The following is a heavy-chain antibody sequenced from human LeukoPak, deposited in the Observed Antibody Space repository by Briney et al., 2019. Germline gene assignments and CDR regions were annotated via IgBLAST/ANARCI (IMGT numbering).Heavy chain of an antibody. CDR3: ARSIIGTRSKFDY. Sequence: SETLSLTCTVSGGSISTYYWSWVRQPPGKGLEWIGYISYSGSTNYNPSLKSRVTISLDTSKNQFALKLSSVTAADTAVYYCARSIIGTRSKFDYWGQGTLVTVSS. V-gene: IGHV4-59*08. J-gene: IGHJ4*02. CDR1: GGSISTYY. CDR2: ISYSGST. D-gene: IGHD1/OR15-1a*01.